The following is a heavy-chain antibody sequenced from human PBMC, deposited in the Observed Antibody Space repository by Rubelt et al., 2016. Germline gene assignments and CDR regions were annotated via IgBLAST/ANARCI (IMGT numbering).Heavy chain of an antibody. Sequence: QVQLVQSGAEVKKPGASVRVSCKASGYTFTNYDINWMRQATGQGLAWMGWMNAERGNTGYAQKFKGRIPMTRNISLSTADMELGGLGPEDRGGYNCSRVPAFTSRGDPWGQGTRVTVSS. D-gene: IGHD2-2*01. CDR2: MNAERGNT. J-gene: IGHJ5*02. V-gene: IGHV1-8*01. CDR3: SRVPAFTSRGDP. CDR1: GYTFTNYD.